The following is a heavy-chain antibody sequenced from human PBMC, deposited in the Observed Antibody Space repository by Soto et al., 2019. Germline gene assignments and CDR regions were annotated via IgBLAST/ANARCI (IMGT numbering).Heavy chain of an antibody. V-gene: IGHV1-69*01. Sequence: QVQLVQSGAEVKKPGSSVKVSCKASGGTFSSYAISWVRQAPGQGLEWMGGIIPIFGTANYAQKFQGRVTVTADESTSTGYMGLSSLRSEDTGVYFCARTPYAYSRSWYADRPAMYNWFDPWGQGTLVTVSS. CDR3: ARTPYAYSRSWYADRPAMYNWFDP. CDR2: IIPIFGTA. CDR1: GGTFSSYA. J-gene: IGHJ5*02. D-gene: IGHD6-13*01.